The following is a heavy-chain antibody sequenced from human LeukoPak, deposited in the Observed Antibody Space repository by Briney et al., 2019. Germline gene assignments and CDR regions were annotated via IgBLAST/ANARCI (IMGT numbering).Heavy chain of an antibody. J-gene: IGHJ5*02. D-gene: IGHD5-12*01. Sequence: ASVKVSCKASGYTFTGYYMHWVRQAPGQGLEWMGWINPNSGGTNYAQKFQGRVTMTRGTSISTAYMELSRLRSDDTAVYYCAREDSNSGYDSGWFDPWGQGTLVTVSS. V-gene: IGHV1-2*02. CDR2: INPNSGGT. CDR3: AREDSNSGYDSGWFDP. CDR1: GYTFTGYY.